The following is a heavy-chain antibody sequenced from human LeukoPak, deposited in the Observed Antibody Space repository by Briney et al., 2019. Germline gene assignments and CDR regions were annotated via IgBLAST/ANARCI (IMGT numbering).Heavy chain of an antibody. CDR3: ARTYGGSCDY. D-gene: IGHD2-15*01. CDR1: GDSVSSNNAA. Sequence: SQTLSLTCAISGDSVSSNNAAWNWIRQSPSRGFEWLGRTYFRSKWYNDYAASVKSRITVNPDTSKNHFSLQLSSVTPEDTAVYYCARTYGGSCDYWGQGTLVTVS. J-gene: IGHJ4*02. V-gene: IGHV6-1*01. CDR2: TYFRSKWYN.